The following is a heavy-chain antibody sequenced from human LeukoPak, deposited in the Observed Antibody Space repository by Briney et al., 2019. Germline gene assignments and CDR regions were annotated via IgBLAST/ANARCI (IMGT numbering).Heavy chain of an antibody. Sequence: GGSLRLSCAATGFTFSKSWMSWLRQTPEKGLEWVANIKADGSAKYYVDSVKGRFTISRDNAKNSLYLQMNSLRAEDTAVYYCAKDDEGYYWGQGILVTVSS. CDR2: IKADGSAK. CDR1: GFTFSKSW. D-gene: IGHD3-3*01. V-gene: IGHV3-7*04. J-gene: IGHJ4*02. CDR3: AKDDEGYY.